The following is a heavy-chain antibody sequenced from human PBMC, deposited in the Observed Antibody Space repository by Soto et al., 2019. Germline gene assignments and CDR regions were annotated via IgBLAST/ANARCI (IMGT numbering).Heavy chain of an antibody. V-gene: IGHV3-23*01. J-gene: IGHJ4*02. CDR1: GFNFTNHV. CDR3: AKTVGATKLEDY. CDR2: ISNSDDVG. D-gene: IGHD1-26*01. Sequence: EVQLLESGGGLVQPRRSLRLSCSASGFNFTNHVINWVRQAPGKSLEWVSSISNSDDVGFYADSVRGRFIVSRDTYTNTIYLQMNYLRVEDTAVYYCAKTVGATKLEDYWGQGTLVTVSS.